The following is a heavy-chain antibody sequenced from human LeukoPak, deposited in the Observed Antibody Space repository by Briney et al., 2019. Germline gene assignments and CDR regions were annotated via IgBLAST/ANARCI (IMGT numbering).Heavy chain of an antibody. Sequence: ASETLSLTCAVYGGSFSGYYWSWIRQPPGKGLEWIGEINHSGSTNYNPPLKSRVTISVDTSKNQFSLKLSSVTAADTAVYYCARGRTTVVTRGYYYYYGMDVWGQGTTVTVSS. V-gene: IGHV4-34*01. CDR2: INHSGST. CDR1: GGSFSGYY. J-gene: IGHJ6*02. D-gene: IGHD4-23*01. CDR3: ARGRTTVVTRGYYYYYGMDV.